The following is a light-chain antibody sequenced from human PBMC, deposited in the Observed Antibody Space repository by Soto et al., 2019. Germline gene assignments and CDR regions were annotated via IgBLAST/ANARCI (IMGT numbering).Light chain of an antibody. J-gene: IGLJ2*01. Sequence: QSVLTQPPSVSGAPGQRVTISCTGSSSNIGAGYDVHWYQQLPGTAPKLLIYGNSNRPSGVPDRFSGSKSGTSASLAITGRQAEDEADDYCQSYDSSLSGPVFGGGTKLTV. CDR1: SSNIGAGYD. CDR3: QSYDSSLSGPV. CDR2: GNS. V-gene: IGLV1-40*01.